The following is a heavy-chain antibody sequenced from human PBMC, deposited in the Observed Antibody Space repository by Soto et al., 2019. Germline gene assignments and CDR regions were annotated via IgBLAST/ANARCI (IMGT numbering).Heavy chain of an antibody. CDR2: ISSSSSYT. D-gene: IGHD2-15*01. Sequence: QVQLVESGGGLVKPGWSLRLSCAASGFTFSDYYMSWIRQAPGKGLEWVSYISSSSSYTNYADSVKGRFTISRDNAKNSLYLQMNSLRAADTAVYYCARAARSYCSGGSCYAYYGMDVWCQGTTVTVSS. J-gene: IGHJ6*02. CDR3: ARAARSYCSGGSCYAYYGMDV. V-gene: IGHV3-11*05. CDR1: GFTFSDYY.